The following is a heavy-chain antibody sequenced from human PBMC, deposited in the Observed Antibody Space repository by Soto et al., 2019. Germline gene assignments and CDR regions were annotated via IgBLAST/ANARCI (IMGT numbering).Heavy chain of an antibody. Sequence: EVQLVESGGGLVKPGGSLRLSCAASGFTFSNAWMNWVRQAPGKGLEWVGRIKSKTDGGTTDYAAPVKGRFTISRDDSKNTPYLQMNSLKTEDTALYYCTTDISYYDFWDPQSYYYGMDVWGQGTTVTVSS. D-gene: IGHD3-3*01. V-gene: IGHV3-15*07. CDR2: IKSKTDGGTT. J-gene: IGHJ6*02. CDR3: TTDISYYDFWDPQSYYYGMDV. CDR1: GFTFSNAW.